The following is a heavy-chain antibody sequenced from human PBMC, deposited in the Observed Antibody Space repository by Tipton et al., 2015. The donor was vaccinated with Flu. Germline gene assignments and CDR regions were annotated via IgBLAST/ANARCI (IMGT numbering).Heavy chain of an antibody. V-gene: IGHV3-11*01. D-gene: IGHD5-12*01. CDR2: ISDSGTII. Sequence: SLRLSCAASGFTFSDYYMTWIRQAPGEGLEWLSYISDSGTIIYYADSVKGRFTISRDNAKNSLYLEMSSLRAEDTALYYCARDVSGYQSGFDLWGQGTLVTVSS. J-gene: IGHJ4*02. CDR3: ARDVSGYQSGFDL. CDR1: GFTFSDYY.